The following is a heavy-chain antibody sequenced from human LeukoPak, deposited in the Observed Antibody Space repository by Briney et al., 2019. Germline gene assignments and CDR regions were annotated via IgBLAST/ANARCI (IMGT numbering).Heavy chain of an antibody. CDR2: INPSGGST. CDR3: ARGYYDSSGYHWGTGWFDP. V-gene: IGHV1-46*01. CDR1: GHTFTSYY. J-gene: IGHJ5*02. Sequence: ASVKVSCKASGHTFTSYYMHWVRQAPGQGLEWMGIINPSGGSTSYAQKFQGRVTMTRDTSTSTVYMELSSLRSEDTAVYYCARGYYDSSGYHWGTGWFDPWGQGTLVTVSS. D-gene: IGHD3-22*01.